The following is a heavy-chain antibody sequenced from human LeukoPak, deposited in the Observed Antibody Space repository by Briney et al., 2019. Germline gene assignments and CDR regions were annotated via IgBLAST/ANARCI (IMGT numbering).Heavy chain of an antibody. V-gene: IGHV4-34*01. CDR3: ARGRGGYPD. D-gene: IGHD5-12*01. CDR2: INHSGNT. J-gene: IGHJ3*01. Sequence: SETLSLTCTVHGEFFGGSYWNWIRQSPGKGLEWIGEINHSGNTNYNPSLKSRVTISVDTSQKQFSLRLSSVTAADTAVYYCARGRGGYPDWGQGTMVTVSS. CDR1: GEFFGGSY.